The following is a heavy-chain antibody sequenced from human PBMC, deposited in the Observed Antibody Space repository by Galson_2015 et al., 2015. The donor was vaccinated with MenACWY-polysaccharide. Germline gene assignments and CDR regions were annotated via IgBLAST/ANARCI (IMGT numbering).Heavy chain of an antibody. V-gene: IGHV6-1*01. J-gene: IGHJ3*02. Sequence: CAISGDSVSRKSATWNWIRQSPSRGLEWLGRTYYRSQWYNDFAVSVKSRITINPDTSKNQFSLQLNSVTPDDTAVYYCARDPSAFSAPSAFDIWGQGTLVTVSS. CDR2: TYYRSQWYN. D-gene: IGHD3-3*02. CDR1: GDSVSRKSAT. CDR3: ARDPSAFSAPSAFDI.